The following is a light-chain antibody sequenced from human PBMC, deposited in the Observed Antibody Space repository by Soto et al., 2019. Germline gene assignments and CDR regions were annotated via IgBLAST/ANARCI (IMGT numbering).Light chain of an antibody. CDR1: QSILDRSKNKYY. CDR2: WAS. J-gene: IGKJ1*01. V-gene: IGKV4-1*01. Sequence: DIVMTQSPDSLAVSLGERATFNCKSSQSILDRSKNKYYLAWYQQKSGQPPKLLIYWASLRESGVPDRFTGSGSGTEFPLTISSLQAEDVAVYYCQQYFTSPWTFGQGTKVEI. CDR3: QQYFTSPWT.